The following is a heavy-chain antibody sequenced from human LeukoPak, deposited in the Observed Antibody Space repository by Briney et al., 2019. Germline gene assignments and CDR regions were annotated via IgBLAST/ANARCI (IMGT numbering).Heavy chain of an antibody. Sequence: PGGSLRLSCAASGFTFDDYAMHWVRQAPGKGLERVSGISWNSGSIGYADSVKGRFTISRDNAKNSLYLQMNSLRAEDTALYYCAKDRADSSGYYYDYWGQGTLVTVSS. CDR1: GFTFDDYA. CDR2: ISWNSGSI. CDR3: AKDRADSSGYYYDY. J-gene: IGHJ4*02. D-gene: IGHD3-22*01. V-gene: IGHV3-9*01.